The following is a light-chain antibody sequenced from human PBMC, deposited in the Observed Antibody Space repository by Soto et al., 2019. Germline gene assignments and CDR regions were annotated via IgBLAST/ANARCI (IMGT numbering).Light chain of an antibody. CDR1: QIITTY. Sequence: EIVLTQSPGTLSLSPGESATLSCRASQIITTYLAWYQQKPGQGPRLLVYDVSNRATGIPDRFSGSGSGTDFTLTISRLEPEDFAVYYCQQYGSSPRTFGQGTKVEIK. J-gene: IGKJ1*01. CDR2: DVS. V-gene: IGKV3-20*01. CDR3: QQYGSSPRT.